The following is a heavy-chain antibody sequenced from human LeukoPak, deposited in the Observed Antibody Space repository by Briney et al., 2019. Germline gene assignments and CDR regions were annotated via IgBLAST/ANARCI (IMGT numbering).Heavy chain of an antibody. CDR2: ISYDGSNK. Sequence: GGSLRLSCAASGFTFSSYAMHWVRQAPGKGLEWVAVISYDGSNKYYADSVKGRFTISRDNSKNTLYLQMNSLRAEDTAVYYCAGEFLPDPGPYDYWGQGTLVTVSS. J-gene: IGHJ4*02. D-gene: IGHD3-3*01. CDR1: GFTFSSYA. V-gene: IGHV3-30*04. CDR3: AGEFLPDPGPYDY.